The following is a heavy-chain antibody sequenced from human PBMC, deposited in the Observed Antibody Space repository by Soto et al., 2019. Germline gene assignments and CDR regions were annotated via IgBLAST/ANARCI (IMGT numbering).Heavy chain of an antibody. Sequence: SETLSLTCAVSGGSISSGGYSWSWIRQPPGKGLECIGYIYHSGSTYYNPSLKSRVTISVDTSKNQFSLKLSSVTAAETAVYYCARQSSGWYNWFDPWGQGTLVTVSS. CDR3: ARQSSGWYNWFDP. V-gene: IGHV4-30-2*01. CDR1: GGSISSGGYS. J-gene: IGHJ5*02. CDR2: IYHSGST. D-gene: IGHD6-19*01.